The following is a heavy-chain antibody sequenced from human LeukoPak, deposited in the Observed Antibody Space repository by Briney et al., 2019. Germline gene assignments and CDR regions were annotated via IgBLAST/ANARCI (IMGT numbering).Heavy chain of an antibody. Sequence: SETLSLTCAVYGGSFSGYYWSWIRQPPGKGLEWIGEINHSGSTNYNPSLKSRVTISVDTSKNQFSLKLSSVTAADTAIYYCARGYCSGTSCQLYFQRWGQGTLVTVSS. D-gene: IGHD2-2*01. CDR2: INHSGST. J-gene: IGHJ1*01. CDR3: ARGYCSGTSCQLYFQR. CDR1: GGSFSGYY. V-gene: IGHV4-34*01.